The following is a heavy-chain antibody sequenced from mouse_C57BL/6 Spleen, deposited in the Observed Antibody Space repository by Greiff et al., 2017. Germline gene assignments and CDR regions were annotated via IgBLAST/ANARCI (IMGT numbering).Heavy chain of an antibody. J-gene: IGHJ3*01. CDR2: ISSGSSTI. V-gene: IGHV5-17*01. CDR1: GFTFSDYG. D-gene: IGHD2-2*01. Sequence: EVTLVESGGGLVKPGGSLTLSCAASGFTFSDYGMHWVRQAPEKGLEWVAYISSGSSTIYYADTVKGRFTISRDNAKNTLFLQMTSLRSEDTAMYYCARRFGYDWFAYWGQGTLVTVSA. CDR3: ARRFGYDWFAY.